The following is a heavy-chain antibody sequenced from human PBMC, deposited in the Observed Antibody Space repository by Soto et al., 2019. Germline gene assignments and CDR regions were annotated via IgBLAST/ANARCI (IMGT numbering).Heavy chain of an antibody. CDR3: ATDSMVRGVTDPPPAEYFQH. Sequence: GASVKVSCKVSGYTLTELSMHWVRQAPGKGLEWMGGFDPEDGETIYAQKFQGRVTMTEDTSTDTAYMELSSLRSEDTAVYYCATDSMVRGVTDPPPAEYFQHWGQGTLVTVSS. V-gene: IGHV1-24*01. J-gene: IGHJ1*01. CDR1: GYTLTELS. D-gene: IGHD3-10*01. CDR2: FDPEDGET.